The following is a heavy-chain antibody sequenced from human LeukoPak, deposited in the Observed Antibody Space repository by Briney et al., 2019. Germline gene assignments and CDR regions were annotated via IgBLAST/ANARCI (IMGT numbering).Heavy chain of an antibody. Sequence: GGSQRLSCAASGFTLSSYAMNWVRQAPGKGLEWVSGISASGGIKDYTDSVKGRFTISRDSSKNTLSLQMNSLGADDTAVYFCAGSGAGEDYFDYWGQGTLVTVSS. D-gene: IGHD3-10*01. V-gene: IGHV3-23*01. CDR2: ISASGGIK. CDR3: AGSGAGEDYFDY. CDR1: GFTLSSYA. J-gene: IGHJ4*02.